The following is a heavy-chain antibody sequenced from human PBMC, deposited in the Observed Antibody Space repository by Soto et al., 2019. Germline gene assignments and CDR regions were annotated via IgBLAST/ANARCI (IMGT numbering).Heavy chain of an antibody. Sequence: SETLSLTCTVSGGSISSYYWSWIRQPPGKGLEWIGYIYYSGSTNYNPSLKSRVTISVDTSKNQFSLKLSSVTAADTAVYYCARGFGGVDYWGQGTLVTVSS. D-gene: IGHD3-10*01. J-gene: IGHJ4*02. CDR3: ARGFGGVDY. CDR1: GGSISSYY. V-gene: IGHV4-59*01. CDR2: IYYSGST.